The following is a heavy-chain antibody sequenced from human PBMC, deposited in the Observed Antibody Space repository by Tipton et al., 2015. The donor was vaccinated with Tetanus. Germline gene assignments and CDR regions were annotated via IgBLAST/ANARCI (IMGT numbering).Heavy chain of an antibody. Sequence: GLVKPSQTLSLTCTVSGGSISSGGYYWSWIRQHPGKGLAWIGDIYYSGSTYYNPSLKSQVTISVDTSKNQFSLKLNSVTAADTEVYYCARDQGRGAGGLNYFEYWGQGNRVTVSS. D-gene: IGHD1-26*01. J-gene: IGHJ4*02. CDR1: GGSISSGGYY. V-gene: IGHV4-31*01. CDR2: IYYSGST. CDR3: ARDQGRGAGGLNYFEY.